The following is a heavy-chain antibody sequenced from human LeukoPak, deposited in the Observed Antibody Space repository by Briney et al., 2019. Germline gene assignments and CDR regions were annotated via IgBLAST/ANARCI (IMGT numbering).Heavy chain of an antibody. D-gene: IGHD4-17*01. CDR3: ARDIRPYGDYAPVGYYYMDV. Sequence: GASVKVSCKASGYTFTSYGISWVRQAPGQGLEWMGWISAYNGNTNYAQKLQGRVTMTTDTSTSTAYMELRSLRSDDTAVYYCARDIRPYGDYAPVGYYYMDVWGKGTTVTVSS. V-gene: IGHV1-18*01. CDR1: GYTFTSYG. CDR2: ISAYNGNT. J-gene: IGHJ6*03.